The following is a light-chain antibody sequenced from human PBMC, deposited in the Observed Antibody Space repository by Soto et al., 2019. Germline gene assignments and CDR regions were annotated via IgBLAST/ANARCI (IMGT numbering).Light chain of an antibody. CDR1: SSDIGTYNH. CDR3: CSCTTSPTYV. Sequence: QSVLTQPASVSGSPGQSITISCTGTSSDIGTYNHVSWYQQLPGKAPKLMIHDVSNRPSGVSDRFSGSKSGNTASLTISGLQAEDEADYYCCSCTTSPTYVFGSGTKVTVL. J-gene: IGLJ1*01. V-gene: IGLV2-14*03. CDR2: DVS.